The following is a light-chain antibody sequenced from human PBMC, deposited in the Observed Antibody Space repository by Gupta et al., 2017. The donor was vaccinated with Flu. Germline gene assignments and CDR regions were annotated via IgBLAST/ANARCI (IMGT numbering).Light chain of an antibody. J-gene: IGLJ3*02. CDR1: SSDLGNHDL. Sequence: QPALTQPASASGSPGQSITISCIDPSSDLGNHDLVSWYQPHPGKAPKLILYEVNKRPPGVSTRFSGFRSANTASLTISGLQAEDEADYRCGSYAGSSVWVFGGGTKLTVL. CDR2: EVN. CDR3: GSYAGSSVWV. V-gene: IGLV2-23*02.